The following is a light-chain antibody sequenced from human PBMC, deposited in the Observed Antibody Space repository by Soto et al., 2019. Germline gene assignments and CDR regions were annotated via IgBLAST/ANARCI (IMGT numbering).Light chain of an antibody. CDR3: CSYTSSSTVV. CDR2: DVS. Sequence: QSALTQPRSVSGSPGQSVTISCTGTSSDVGAYNYVSWYQQHPGKAPKLMIHDVSKRPSGVPDRFSGSKSGNTASLTISGLQAEDEADYFCCSYTSSSTVVFGGGTKVTVL. J-gene: IGLJ2*01. V-gene: IGLV2-11*01. CDR1: SSDVGAYNY.